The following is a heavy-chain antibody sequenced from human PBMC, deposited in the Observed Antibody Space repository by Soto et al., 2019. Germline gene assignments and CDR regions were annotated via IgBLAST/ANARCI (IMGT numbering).Heavy chain of an antibody. J-gene: IGHJ6*02. D-gene: IGHD3-22*01. CDR3: ATKGVNGPYYYDSSGYYRGYYYGMDV. Sequence: GASVKVSCKASGYTFTSYGISWVRQAPGQGLEWMGGIIPIFGTANYAQKFQGRVTITADKSTSTAYMELSSLRSEDTAVYYCATKGVNGPYYYDSSGYYRGYYYGMDVWGQGTTVTVSS. V-gene: IGHV1-69*06. CDR2: IIPIFGTA. CDR1: GYTFTSYG.